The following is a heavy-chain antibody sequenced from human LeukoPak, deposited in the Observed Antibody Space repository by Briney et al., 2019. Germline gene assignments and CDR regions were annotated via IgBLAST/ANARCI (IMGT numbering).Heavy chain of an antibody. Sequence: GGSLRLSCAASGFTFSSYGMHWVRQAPGTGQEWGAVIWYDGSNKYYADSVKDRFTIPRENSTITLYLQMNSLRAEDTAVYYCAKEQRIASITIFGVPIQGGFDYWGQGTLVTVSS. V-gene: IGHV3-33*06. J-gene: IGHJ4*02. CDR2: IWYDGSNK. D-gene: IGHD3-3*01. CDR1: GFTFSSYG. CDR3: AKEQRIASITIFGVPIQGGFDY.